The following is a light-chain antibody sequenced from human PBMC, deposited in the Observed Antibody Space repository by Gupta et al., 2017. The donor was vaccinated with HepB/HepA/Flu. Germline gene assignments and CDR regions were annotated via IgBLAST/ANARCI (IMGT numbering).Light chain of an antibody. CDR3: QHFNT. V-gene: IGKV1-5*03. J-gene: IGKJ2*01. CDR1: QSISRW. Sequence: DILMTQSPSTVSASVGDRVTITCRASQSISRWLAWYQQKPGKGPKLLIYKTSSLESGVPSRSSGGRTGTEFTLTSSSVQTDDCVTYDGQHFNTFGQGTKLDIK. CDR2: KTS.